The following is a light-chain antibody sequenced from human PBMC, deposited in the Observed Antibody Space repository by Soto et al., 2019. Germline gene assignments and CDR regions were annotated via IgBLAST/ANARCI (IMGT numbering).Light chain of an antibody. CDR3: ISYEGNNIFV. V-gene: IGLV1-40*01. Sequence: QSVLTQPPSVSGAPGQRVTISCSGSSSNIGAGYDVHWYQQLPGTAPKLLIFGNNNRPSGVPDRFSGSKSGTSASLAITGLQTEDEADYYCISYEGNNIFVFGTGTKVTVL. J-gene: IGLJ1*01. CDR2: GNN. CDR1: SSNIGAGYD.